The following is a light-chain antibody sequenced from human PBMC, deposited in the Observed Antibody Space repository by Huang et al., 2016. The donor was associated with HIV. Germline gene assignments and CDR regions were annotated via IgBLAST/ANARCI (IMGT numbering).Light chain of an antibody. CDR2: GVS. CDR1: QSIVGTY. Sequence: EIVLTQSPGTLSLSPGERATLSCRASQSIVGTYLAWYQQRPGQAPRLLIYGVSSRAAGIPDRFSGSGSGTDFTLTISRLEPEEFAVYYCQQYGTSPPEVTFGGGTKVEIK. CDR3: QQYGTSPPEVT. V-gene: IGKV3-20*01. J-gene: IGKJ4*01.